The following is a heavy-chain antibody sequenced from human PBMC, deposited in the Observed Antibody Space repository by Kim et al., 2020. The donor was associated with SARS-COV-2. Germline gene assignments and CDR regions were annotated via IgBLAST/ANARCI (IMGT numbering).Heavy chain of an antibody. J-gene: IGHJ5*02. CDR1: GFTFSDHY. V-gene: IGHV3-72*01. CDR3: ARVRVAAAGYGFDP. D-gene: IGHD6-13*01. Sequence: GGSLRLSCAASGFTFSDHYMDWVRQAPGKGLEWVGRIRNKANSYTTEYAASVKGRFTISRDDSKNSLYLQMNSLQTDDTAVYYCARVRVAAAGYGFDPWGQGTLVTVSS. CDR2: IRNKANSYTT.